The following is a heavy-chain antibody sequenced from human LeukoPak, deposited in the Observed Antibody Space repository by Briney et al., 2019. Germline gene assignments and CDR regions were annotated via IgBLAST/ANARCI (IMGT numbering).Heavy chain of an antibody. J-gene: IGHJ3*02. Sequence: ASVKVSCKASGYTFTGYYMHWVRQAPGQGLEWMGWINPNSGGTNYAQKFQGRVTMTRDTSISTAYMELSRVRSCGTAVYYCAKDRLRGYSSGLYMNAFDIWGQGTKVTVSS. CDR3: AKDRLRGYSSGLYMNAFDI. CDR2: INPNSGGT. V-gene: IGHV1-2*02. D-gene: IGHD6-19*01. CDR1: GYTFTGYY.